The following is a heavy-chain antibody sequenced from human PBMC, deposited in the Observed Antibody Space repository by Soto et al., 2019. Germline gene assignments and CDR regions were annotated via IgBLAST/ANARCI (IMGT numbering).Heavy chain of an antibody. CDR2: VSKDGNTQ. CDR1: GFTFSNYA. CDR3: AKDAAAAGTFDY. Sequence: GGSLRLSRVASGFTFSNYAMQWVRQAPGKGLEWVAVVSKDGNTQYYGDSVKGRFTISRDNSKNTLYLQMNSLRAEDTAVYYCAKDAAAAGTFDYWGQGTLVTVSS. J-gene: IGHJ4*02. V-gene: IGHV3-30*18. D-gene: IGHD6-13*01.